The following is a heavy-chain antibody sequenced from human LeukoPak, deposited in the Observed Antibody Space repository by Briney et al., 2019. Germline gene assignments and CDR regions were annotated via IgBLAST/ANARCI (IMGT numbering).Heavy chain of an antibody. CDR3: AQAEKRESGHRFQH. V-gene: IGHV3-23*01. D-gene: IGHD3-3*01. J-gene: IGHJ1*01. CDR1: GFTFNNYA. CDR2: ISGTGGSA. Sequence: PGGSLRLSCAASGFTFNNYAMNWVRQGPGEGLEWVSAISGTGGSAYYADSVKGRFTISRDNSKNTLYLDMNSLRADDTAVYYCAQAEKRESGHRFQHWGQGILVTVSS.